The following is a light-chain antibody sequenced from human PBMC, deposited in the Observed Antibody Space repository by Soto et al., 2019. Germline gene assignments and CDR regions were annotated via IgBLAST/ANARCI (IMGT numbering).Light chain of an antibody. J-gene: IGLJ2*01. V-gene: IGLV1-47*02. CDR3: AVWDDSVFGKI. Sequence: QSVLTQPPSASGTPGQRVTISCSGSKSNIGSNEGYWYQQLPGTDPKFLIYADSQRPSGVPDRFSASKSGTSASLTISGLRSEDEAEYYCAVWDDSVFGKIFGGGTKLTV. CDR2: ADS. CDR1: KSNIGSNE.